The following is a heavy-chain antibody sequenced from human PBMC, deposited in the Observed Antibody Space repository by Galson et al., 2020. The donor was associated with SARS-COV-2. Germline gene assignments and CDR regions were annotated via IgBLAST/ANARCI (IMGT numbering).Heavy chain of an antibody. Sequence: GGSLRLSCAASGFTFDDYGMHWVRQAPGKGLEWVSGISWNSGSIGYADSVKGRFTISRDNAKNSLYLQMNSLRAEDTAFYYCAKGYSRVTMVWGVITLFDYWGQGSLVTVSS. J-gene: IGHJ4*02. D-gene: IGHD3-10*01. CDR3: AKGYSRVTMVWGVITLFDY. V-gene: IGHV3-9*01. CDR1: GFTFDDYG. CDR2: ISWNSGSI.